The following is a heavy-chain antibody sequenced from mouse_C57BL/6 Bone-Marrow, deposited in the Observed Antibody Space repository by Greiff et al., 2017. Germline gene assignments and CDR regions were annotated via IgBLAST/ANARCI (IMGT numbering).Heavy chain of an antibody. D-gene: IGHD2-4*01. CDR2: IDPENGDT. V-gene: IGHV14-4*01. CDR1: GFNIKDDY. Sequence: VQLKESGAELVRPGASVKLSCTASGFNIKDDYMHWVKQRPEQGLEWIGWIDPENGDTEYASKFQGKATIPADTSSNTAYLQLSSLTSEDTAVYYCTYYDYDGGDYAMDYWGQGTSVTVSS. J-gene: IGHJ4*01. CDR3: TYYDYDGGDYAMDY.